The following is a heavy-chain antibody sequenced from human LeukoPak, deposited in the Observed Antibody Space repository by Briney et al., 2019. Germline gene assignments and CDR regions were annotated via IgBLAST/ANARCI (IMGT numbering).Heavy chain of an antibody. CDR3: VRHCKRYCSSTSCQSRGGCFDY. CDR1: GGSISSYY. CDR2: IYYSGST. V-gene: IGHV4-59*08. D-gene: IGHD2-2*01. Sequence: KASETLSLTCTVSGGSISSYYWGWIRQPPGKGLEWIGYIYYSGSTNYNPSLKSRVTISVDTSKNQFSLKLSSVTAADTAVYYCVRHCKRYCSSTSCQSRGGCFDYWGQGTLVTVSS. J-gene: IGHJ4*02.